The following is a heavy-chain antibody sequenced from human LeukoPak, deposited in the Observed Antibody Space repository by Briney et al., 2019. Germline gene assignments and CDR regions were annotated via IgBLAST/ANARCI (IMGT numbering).Heavy chain of an antibody. J-gene: IGHJ3*02. CDR3: ARAPSGATNDAFDI. V-gene: IGHV4-34*01. Sequence: SETLSLTCAVYGGSFSGYYWSWIRQPPGKGLEWIGEINHSGSTNYNPSLKSRVTISVDTSKNPFSLKLSSVTAADTAVYYCARAPSGATNDAFDIWGQGTMVTVSS. D-gene: IGHD1-26*01. CDR1: GGSFSGYY. CDR2: INHSGST.